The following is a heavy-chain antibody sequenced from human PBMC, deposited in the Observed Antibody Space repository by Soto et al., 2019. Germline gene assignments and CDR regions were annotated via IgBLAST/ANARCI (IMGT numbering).Heavy chain of an antibody. Sequence: QVQLVESGGGVVQPGRALRLSCSASGFTFSDYGMHWVRQAPCKGLEWVAAIWYDGSTKHYTDSVKGRFTISRDNSKNTLYLQINSLRVEDTAVYYCARVEFGGYLDYWGQGTLVIVSS. CDR1: GFTFSDYG. CDR2: IWYDGSTK. CDR3: ARVEFGGYLDY. J-gene: IGHJ4*02. V-gene: IGHV3-33*01. D-gene: IGHD3-10*01.